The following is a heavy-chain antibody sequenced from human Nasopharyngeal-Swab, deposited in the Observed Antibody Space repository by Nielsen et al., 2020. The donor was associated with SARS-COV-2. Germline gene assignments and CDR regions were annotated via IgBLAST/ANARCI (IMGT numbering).Heavy chain of an antibody. J-gene: IGHJ4*02. CDR2: ISYDGSNK. Sequence: GESLKISCAASGFTFSSYGMHWVRQAPGKGLEWVAVISYDGSNKCYADSVKGRFTISRDNSKNTLYLQMNSLRAEDTAVYYCAKWEPRGYFDYWGQGTLVTVSS. CDR3: AKWEPRGYFDY. CDR1: GFTFSSYG. D-gene: IGHD1-26*01. V-gene: IGHV3-30*18.